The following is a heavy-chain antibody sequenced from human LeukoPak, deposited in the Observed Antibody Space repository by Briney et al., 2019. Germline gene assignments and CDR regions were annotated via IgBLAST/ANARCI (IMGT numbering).Heavy chain of an antibody. D-gene: IGHD4-23*01. CDR3: ARGAVGGNSAYYYYMDV. V-gene: IGHV1-46*03. CDR1: GYTFTSYY. Sequence: ASVKLSCKASGYTFTSYYMHWVRQAPGQGLEWMGIINPSGGSTSYAQKFQGRVTMTRDTSTSTVYMELSSLRSEDTAVYYCARGAVGGNSAYYYYMDVWGKGTTVTVSS. CDR2: INPSGGST. J-gene: IGHJ6*03.